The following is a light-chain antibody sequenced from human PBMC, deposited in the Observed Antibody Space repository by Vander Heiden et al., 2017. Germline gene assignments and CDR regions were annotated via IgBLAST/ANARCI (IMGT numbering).Light chain of an antibody. CDR3: QQDYSTLWT. Sequence: IVMTQSPDSLAWSLGERATINCKSSQSVLYSSNNKNYLAWYQQKPGQPPKLLIYWASTRESGVPDRFSGSGSGTDFTLTISSLQAEDVAVYYCQQDYSTLWTFGQGTKVEIK. CDR2: WAS. J-gene: IGKJ1*01. V-gene: IGKV4-1*01. CDR1: QSVLYSSNNKNY.